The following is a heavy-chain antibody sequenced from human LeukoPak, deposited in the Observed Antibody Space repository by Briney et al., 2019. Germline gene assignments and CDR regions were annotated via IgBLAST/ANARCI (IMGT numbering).Heavy chain of an antibody. CDR2: IIPIFGTA. J-gene: IGHJ4*02. CDR1: GYTFTGYY. V-gene: IGHV1-69*06. CDR3: ARVGPYFDY. Sequence: WASVKVSCKASGYTFTGYYMHWVRQAPGQGLEWMGGIIPIFGTAIYAQKFQGRVTITADKSTITAYMELSSLRSEDTAVYYCARVGPYFDYWGQGTLVTVSS.